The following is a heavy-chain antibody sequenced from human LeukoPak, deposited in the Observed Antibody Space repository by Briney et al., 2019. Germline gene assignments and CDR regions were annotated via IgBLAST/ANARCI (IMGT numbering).Heavy chain of an antibody. Sequence: SETLSLTCAVYGGSFSGYYWSWIRQPPGKGLEWIGEINHSGSTNYNPSIKSRVTISVDTSKNQFSLKLSSVTAADTAVYYCARATQLWTFDYWGQGTLVTVSS. V-gene: IGHV4-34*01. CDR1: GGSFSGYY. CDR3: ARATQLWTFDY. CDR2: INHSGST. D-gene: IGHD5-18*01. J-gene: IGHJ4*02.